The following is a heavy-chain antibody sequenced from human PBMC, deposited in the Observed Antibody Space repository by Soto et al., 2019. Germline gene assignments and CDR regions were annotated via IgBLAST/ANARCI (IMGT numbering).Heavy chain of an antibody. J-gene: IGHJ3*02. Sequence: QVQLQQWGAGLLKPSETLSLTCAVYGGSFSGYYWSWIRQPPGKGLEWSGEINHSGSTNYNPSITSRVTISVDTSKNQFSLKLSSVAAADTAVYYCARSTSYYYFWSGYYSASAFDIWGQGTMVTVSS. CDR2: INHSGST. V-gene: IGHV4-34*01. CDR3: ARSTSYYYFWSGYYSASAFDI. D-gene: IGHD3-3*01. CDR1: GGSFSGYY.